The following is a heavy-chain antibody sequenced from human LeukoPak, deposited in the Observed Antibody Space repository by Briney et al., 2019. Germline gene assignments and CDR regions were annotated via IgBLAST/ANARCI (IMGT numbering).Heavy chain of an antibody. Sequence: ASVKVSCKVSGYTLTELSMHWVRQAPGKGLEWMGGFDPEDGETIYAQKFQGRVTITADESTSTAYMELSSLRSEDTAVYYCATPAPIDCSSTSCYLATWGQGTLVTVSS. D-gene: IGHD2-2*01. CDR2: FDPEDGET. J-gene: IGHJ5*02. CDR3: ATPAPIDCSSTSCYLAT. CDR1: GYTLTELS. V-gene: IGHV1-24*01.